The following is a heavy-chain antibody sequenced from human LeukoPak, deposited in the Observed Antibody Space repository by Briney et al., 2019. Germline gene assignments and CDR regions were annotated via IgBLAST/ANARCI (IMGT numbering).Heavy chain of an antibody. D-gene: IGHD2-2*02. V-gene: IGHV3-21*01. Sequence: GGSLRLSCAASGFTFSSYSMDWVRQAPGKGLEWVSSISSSSSYIYYADSVKGRFTISRDNAKNSLYLQMNSLRAEDTAVYYCARVGYCSSTSCYIYYFDYWGQGTLVTVSS. CDR1: GFTFSSYS. J-gene: IGHJ4*02. CDR2: ISSSSSYI. CDR3: ARVGYCSSTSCYIYYFDY.